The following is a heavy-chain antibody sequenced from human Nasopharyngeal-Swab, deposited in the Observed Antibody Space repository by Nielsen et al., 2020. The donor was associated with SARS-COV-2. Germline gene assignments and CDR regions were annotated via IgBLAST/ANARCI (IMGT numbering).Heavy chain of an antibody. D-gene: IGHD1-20*01. CDR2: ISWNGNIR. V-gene: IGHV3-9*01. CDR1: GFTFDDYA. Sequence: SLKISCETSGFTFDDYAMYWVRQAPGKGLEWVSGISWNGNIRGHADSLEGRFTISRDNAKSSLYLQMNSLRVEDTALYYCARENNWEALRYIDLWGRGTLATVSS. J-gene: IGHJ2*01. CDR3: ARENNWEALRYIDL.